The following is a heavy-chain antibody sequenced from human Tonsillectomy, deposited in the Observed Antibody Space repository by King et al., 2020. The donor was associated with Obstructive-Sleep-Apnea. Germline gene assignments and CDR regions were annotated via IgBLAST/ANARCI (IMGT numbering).Heavy chain of an antibody. D-gene: IGHD3-10*01. Sequence: VQLVESGGGVVQPGGSLRLSCAASGFTFSSYGMHWVRQAPGKGLEWVAFIRYDGSNKYYADSVKGRFTISRDNSKNTLYLQMNSLRAEDTAVYYCAKDHLYGAGSYCPFDYWGQGTLVTVSS. CDR2: IRYDGSNK. CDR3: AKDHLYGAGSYCPFDY. V-gene: IGHV3-30*02. J-gene: IGHJ4*02. CDR1: GFTFSSYG.